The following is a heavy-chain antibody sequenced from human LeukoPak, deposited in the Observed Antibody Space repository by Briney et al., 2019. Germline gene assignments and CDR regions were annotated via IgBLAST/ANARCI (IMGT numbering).Heavy chain of an antibody. Sequence: PGGSLRLSCAASGFTFSDYWMTWVRQAPGKGLEWVANIKRDGSEGYYVDSVKGRFTVSRDNAKNSVYLQMNSLRVEDMAMYYCARWEKSSSTWFCDYWGQGTLVTVSS. CDR2: IKRDGSEG. J-gene: IGHJ4*02. V-gene: IGHV3-7*01. CDR3: ARWEKSSSTWFCDY. CDR1: GFTFSDYW. D-gene: IGHD6-13*01.